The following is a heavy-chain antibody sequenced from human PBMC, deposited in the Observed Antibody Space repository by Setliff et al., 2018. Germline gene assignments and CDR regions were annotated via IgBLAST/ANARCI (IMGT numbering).Heavy chain of an antibody. V-gene: IGHV4-34*01. D-gene: IGHD3-3*01. Sequence: SETLSLTCAVYGGSFSGYYWSWIRQPPGKGLEWIGSIYYSGSTYYNPSLKSRVTISVDTSKNQFSLSLSSVTAADTAVYYCARAFYLEWLLFDYWGQGTLVTVSS. J-gene: IGHJ4*02. CDR3: ARAFYLEWLLFDY. CDR1: GGSFSGYY. CDR2: IYYSGST.